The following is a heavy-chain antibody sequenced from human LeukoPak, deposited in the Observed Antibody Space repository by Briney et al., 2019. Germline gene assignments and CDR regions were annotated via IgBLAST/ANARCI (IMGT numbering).Heavy chain of an antibody. CDR1: GGTFSSYA. Sequence: GASVKVSCKVSGGTFSSYAISWVRQAPGQGLEWMGGIIPIFGTANYAQKFRGRVTITADESTSTAYMELSSLRSEDTAVYYCAVTIFGVVRWFDPWGQGTLVTVSS. CDR2: IIPIFGTA. D-gene: IGHD3-3*01. CDR3: AVTIFGVVRWFDP. V-gene: IGHV1-69*01. J-gene: IGHJ5*02.